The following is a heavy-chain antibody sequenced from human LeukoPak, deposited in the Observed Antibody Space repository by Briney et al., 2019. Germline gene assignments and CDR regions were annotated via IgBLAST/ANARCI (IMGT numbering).Heavy chain of an antibody. Sequence: PGGSLRLSCAASGFTFSSYEMNWVRQAPGKGLVWVSYISSSGSTIYYADSVKGRFTISRDNAKNSLYLQMNSLRAEDTAVYYCARARITETRYYYYGMDVWGQGTTVTVSS. CDR3: ARARITETRYYYYGMDV. CDR2: ISSSGSTI. CDR1: GFTFSSYE. J-gene: IGHJ6*02. V-gene: IGHV3-48*03. D-gene: IGHD3-10*01.